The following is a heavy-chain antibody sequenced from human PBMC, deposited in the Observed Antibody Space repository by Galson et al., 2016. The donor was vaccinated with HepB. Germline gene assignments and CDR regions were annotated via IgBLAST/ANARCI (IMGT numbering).Heavy chain of an antibody. CDR1: GFSVGSYA. CDR2: ISRDGTNK. Sequence: SLRLSCAASGFSVGSYAMHWVRQAPGKGLEWVSVISRDGTNKYDADSVKGRFTISRDNSKSTLFLQMSSLRADDTAVYSCAKKGYSSGKFDAFDIWGQGTVVTVSS. D-gene: IGHD6-19*01. V-gene: IGHV3-30*18. CDR3: AKKGYSSGKFDAFDI. J-gene: IGHJ3*02.